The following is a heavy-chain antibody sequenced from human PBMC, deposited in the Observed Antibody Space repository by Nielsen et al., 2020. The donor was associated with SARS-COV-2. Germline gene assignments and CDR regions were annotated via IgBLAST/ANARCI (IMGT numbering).Heavy chain of an antibody. CDR1: GFTFKNYA. Sequence: GESLKISCAASGFTFKNYAMSWVRQAPGKGLEWVSAISGSGEKTYYTDAVKGRFTISRDNAKNSLYLQMNSLRAEDTAVYYCARESRIQLWLPFDYWGQGTLVTVSS. J-gene: IGHJ4*02. CDR3: ARESRIQLWLPFDY. V-gene: IGHV3-23*01. D-gene: IGHD5-18*01. CDR2: ISGSGEKT.